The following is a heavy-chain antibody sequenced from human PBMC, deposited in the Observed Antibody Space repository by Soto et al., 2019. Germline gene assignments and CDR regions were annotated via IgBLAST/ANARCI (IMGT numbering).Heavy chain of an antibody. V-gene: IGHV4-39*02. CDR1: GASISSRDYY. CDR2: IYHGGST. J-gene: IGHJ5*02. D-gene: IGHD3-22*01. CDR3: ARVGPWVPYYYDSSPYTFENWFDP. Sequence: KPSETLSLTCSVSGASISSRDYYWGWIRQTPGKGLEWIGSIYHGGSTYYNPSLNSRVTLSIDMTNNHVSLILNSVTAADTAVYYCARVGPWVPYYYDSSPYTFENWFDPWGQGTLVTVSS.